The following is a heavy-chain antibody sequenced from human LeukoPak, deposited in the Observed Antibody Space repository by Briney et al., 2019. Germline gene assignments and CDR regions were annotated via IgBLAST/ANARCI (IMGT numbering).Heavy chain of an antibody. V-gene: IGHV3-21*01. CDR2: ISSSSTYK. CDR1: GFTVSSNY. CDR3: ARPTTVTTIAADAFDI. J-gene: IGHJ3*02. Sequence: GGSLRLSCAASGFTVSSNYMSWVRQAPGKGLEWVSSISSSSTYKYYADSVQGRFTISRDNAKNSLYLQMNSLRAEDTAVYYCARPTTVTTIAADAFDIWGQGTMVTVSS. D-gene: IGHD4-11*01.